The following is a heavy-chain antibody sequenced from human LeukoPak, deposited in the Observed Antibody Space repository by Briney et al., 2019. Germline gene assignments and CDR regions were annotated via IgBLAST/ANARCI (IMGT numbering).Heavy chain of an antibody. J-gene: IGHJ3*02. D-gene: IGHD3-10*01. CDR3: AGEFYYGSGGHSPI. CDR2: ISYDGSNK. Sequence: GGSLRLSCAASGFTFSSYAMHWVRQAPGKGLEWVAVISYDGSNKYYADSVKGRFTISRDNSKNTLYLQMNSLRAEDTAVYYCAGEFYYGSGGHSPIWGQGTMVTVSS. CDR1: GFTFSSYA. V-gene: IGHV3-30-3*01.